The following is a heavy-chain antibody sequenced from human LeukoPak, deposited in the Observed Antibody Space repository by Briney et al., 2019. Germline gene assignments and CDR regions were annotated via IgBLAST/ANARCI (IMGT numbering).Heavy chain of an antibody. J-gene: IGHJ4*02. D-gene: IGHD3-9*01. CDR3: TRGIYDILTGYYSSAFDY. Sequence: SETLSLTCTVSGGSISSYYWSWIRQPAGKGLEWIGRIYTSGSTNYNPSLKSRVTMSVGTSKNQFSLKLSSVTAADTAVYYCTRGIYDILTGYYSSAFDYWGQGTLVTVSS. V-gene: IGHV4-4*07. CDR2: IYTSGST. CDR1: GGSISSYY.